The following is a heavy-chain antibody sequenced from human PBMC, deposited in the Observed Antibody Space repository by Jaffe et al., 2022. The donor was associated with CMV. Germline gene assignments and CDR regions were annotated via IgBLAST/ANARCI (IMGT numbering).Heavy chain of an antibody. D-gene: IGHD3-10*01. CDR2: IIPLFGTP. CDR1: GDTFSNYA. J-gene: IGHJ6*02. Sequence: QVQLVQSGAEVKKPGSSVKVSCKASGDTFSNYAISWVRQAPGQGLEWMGGIIPLFGTPTYAQKFNGRVTITADKSTSTAYMELTSLRSDDTAVYYCARDYRGDGYNLYSYYDMDFWGPGTTVTVSS. V-gene: IGHV1-69*06. CDR3: ARDYRGDGYNLYSYYDMDF.